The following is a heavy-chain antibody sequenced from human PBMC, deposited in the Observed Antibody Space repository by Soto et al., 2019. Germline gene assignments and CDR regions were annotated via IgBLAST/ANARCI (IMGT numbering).Heavy chain of an antibody. J-gene: IGHJ5*02. D-gene: IGHD6-19*01. V-gene: IGHV2-5*01. CDR2: IYWNDDK. Sequence: QITLKESGPTLVKPTQTLTLTCTFSGFSLSTSGVGVGWIRQPPGKALEWLALIYWNDDKRYSPSLKSRLTITQDTSKNQVVLTMTNMDPVDTATYYCAHRQGQGQWLLRRQVDWFDPWGQGTLVTVSS. CDR1: GFSLSTSGVG. CDR3: AHRQGQGQWLLRRQVDWFDP.